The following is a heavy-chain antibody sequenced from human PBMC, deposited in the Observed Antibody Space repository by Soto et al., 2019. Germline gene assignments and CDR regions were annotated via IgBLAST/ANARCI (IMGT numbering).Heavy chain of an antibody. V-gene: IGHV3-21*04. CDR3: ARGRLYNFDFAEKNLDP. D-gene: IGHD1-1*01. CDR1: GFTFSSYS. CDR2: ISSSSSYI. Sequence: GGSLRLSCAASGFTFSSYSMNWVRQAPGKGLEWVSSISSSSSYIYYADSVKGRFTISRENGKNSVYLQMNSLRAEDTAMYYCARGRLYNFDFAEKNLDPWGQGTLVTVSS. J-gene: IGHJ5*02.